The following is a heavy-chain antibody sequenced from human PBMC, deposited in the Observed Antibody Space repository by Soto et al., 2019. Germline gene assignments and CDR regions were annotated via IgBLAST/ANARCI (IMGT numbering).Heavy chain of an antibody. Sequence: SESLAIAWTLSGGSIYRRSDYWAWSRKPPVKGLEWIGSIYYSLSTNYNPSLKSRVTISVDTSKNQFSLKLSSVTAADTAVYYCARAFLGNTIFGVVQDSWGQATTVTGPS. V-gene: IGHV4-39*07. CDR3: ARAFLGNTIFGVVQDS. D-gene: IGHD3-3*01. CDR1: GGSIYRRSDY. CDR2: IYYSLST. J-gene: IGHJ6*02.